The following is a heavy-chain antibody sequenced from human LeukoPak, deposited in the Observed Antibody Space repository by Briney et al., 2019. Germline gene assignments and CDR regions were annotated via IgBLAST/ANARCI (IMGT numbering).Heavy chain of an antibody. CDR1: GGTFSSYA. V-gene: IGHV1-69*13. Sequence: SVTVSCTASGGTFSSYAINWVRQAPGQGLEWMGGIIPIFGTANYAQRFQGRVTITADESTSTAYMELSSLRSEDTAVYYCARETLGGRGYYYYGMDVWGQGTTVTVSS. CDR3: ARETLGGRGYYYYGMDV. J-gene: IGHJ6*02. D-gene: IGHD4-23*01. CDR2: IIPIFGTA.